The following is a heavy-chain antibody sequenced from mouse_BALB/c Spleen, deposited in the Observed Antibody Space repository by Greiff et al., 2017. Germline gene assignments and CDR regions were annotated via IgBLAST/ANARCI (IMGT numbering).Heavy chain of an antibody. CDR2: INPSNGGT. V-gene: IGHV1S81*02. D-gene: IGHD1-1*01. Sequence: QVQLQQPGAELVKPGASVKLSCKASGYTFTSYYMYWVKQRPGQGLEWIGGINPSNGGTNFNEKFKSKATLTVDKSSSTAYMQLSSLTSEDSAVYYCTREDYYGSGAYWGQGTLVTVSA. J-gene: IGHJ3*01. CDR3: TREDYYGSGAY. CDR1: GYTFTSYY.